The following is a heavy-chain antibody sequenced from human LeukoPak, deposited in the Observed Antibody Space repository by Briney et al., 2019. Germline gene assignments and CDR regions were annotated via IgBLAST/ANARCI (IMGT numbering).Heavy chain of an antibody. CDR2: ISGRGDSA. CDR3: ARGPYYYDGSAYDYYGMDV. J-gene: IGHJ6*02. CDR1: GFTFTRYG. D-gene: IGHD3-22*01. Sequence: PGGSLRLSCVASGFTFTRYGMSGVRQAPGKGVECVSSISGRGDSAYYADSVKGRFTISRDNSKTTVYLQTNRLRAEDTAVYYCARGPYYYDGSAYDYYGMDVWGQGTTVTVSS. V-gene: IGHV3-23*01.